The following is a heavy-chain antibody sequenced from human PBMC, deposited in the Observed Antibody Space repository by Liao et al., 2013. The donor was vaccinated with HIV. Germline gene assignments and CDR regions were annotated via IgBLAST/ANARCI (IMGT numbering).Heavy chain of an antibody. CDR1: GDSISSGDYY. D-gene: IGHD6-13*01. CDR3: ARSWQQLAPRDYYYYYYMDV. V-gene: IGHV4-30-4*08. Sequence: QVHLQESGPGLVRPSQTLSLTCTVSGDSISSGDYYWSWIRQSPGKGLEWIGYIHYSGSPYYNPSLKSRLSISLTTSMNQFSLNLTSVTAADTAVYYCARSWQQLAPRDYYYYYYMDVWGKGTTVTVSS. J-gene: IGHJ6*03. CDR2: IHYSGSP.